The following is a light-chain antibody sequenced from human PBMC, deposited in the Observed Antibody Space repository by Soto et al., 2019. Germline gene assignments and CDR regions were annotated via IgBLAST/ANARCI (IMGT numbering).Light chain of an antibody. CDR2: TAS. Sequence: AIQMTQSPSSLSASVGDRVTITCRASQGIRSELGWYQQKPGKAPNLLIYTASTLQSGVPSRFSGSGSGTDFTLTISSLQPEDFATYYCQQSYSTPPWTFGQGTKVDIK. CDR1: QGIRSE. V-gene: IGKV1-6*01. J-gene: IGKJ1*01. CDR3: QQSYSTPPWT.